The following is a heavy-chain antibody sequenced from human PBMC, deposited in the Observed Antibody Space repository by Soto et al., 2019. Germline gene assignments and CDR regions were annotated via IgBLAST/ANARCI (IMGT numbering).Heavy chain of an antibody. CDR1: GFSFTGYY. V-gene: IGHV1-2*02. CDR3: TKDLTRQLAYWLDP. D-gene: IGHD6-6*01. CDR2: INAHSGGT. Sequence: ASVKVSCKASGFSFTGYYIHWLRQAPGQGLEWMGWINAHSGGTEYAQKFQGRVTLTRDTSIATAYLTLTSLTSDDTALYYCTKDLTRQLAYWLDPWGQGTQVTVSS. J-gene: IGHJ5*02.